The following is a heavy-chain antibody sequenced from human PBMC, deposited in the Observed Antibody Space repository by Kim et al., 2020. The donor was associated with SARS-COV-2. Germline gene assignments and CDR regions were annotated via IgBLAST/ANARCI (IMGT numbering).Heavy chain of an antibody. D-gene: IGHD1-26*01. CDR3: ARAWGGGSYHIFDY. V-gene: IGHV4-34*13. J-gene: IGHJ4*02. Sequence: TPSLNSRVTRSVDTSKNPFSLKLSHVTAADTAVYYCARAWGGGSYHIFDYWGQGTLVTVSS.